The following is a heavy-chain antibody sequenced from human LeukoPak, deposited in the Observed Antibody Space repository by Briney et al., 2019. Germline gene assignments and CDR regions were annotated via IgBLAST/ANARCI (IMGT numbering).Heavy chain of an antibody. V-gene: IGHV2-5*02. CDR2: IYWDDDK. CDR3: AHSGAYCTSNSRCYDNFDS. Sequence: SGPTLVKPTQTLTSTCIVSGFSLSTSGMGVGWIRQPPGKALEWLALIYWDDDKRYRPSLKNRLTITRDTSKNQVVLTMTNMDPVDTGTYYCAHSGAYCTSNSRCYDNFDSWGQGTPVTVSS. CDR1: GFSLSTSGMG. D-gene: IGHD2-21*01. J-gene: IGHJ4*02.